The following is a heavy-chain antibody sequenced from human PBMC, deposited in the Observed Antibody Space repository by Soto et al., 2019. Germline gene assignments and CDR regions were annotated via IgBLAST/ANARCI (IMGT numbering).Heavy chain of an antibody. D-gene: IGHD6-6*01. CDR3: ARVRVRPLRMKAFDY. CDR2: IYYSGST. J-gene: IGHJ4*02. Sequence: PSETLSLTCTVSGGSISSYYWSWIRQPPGKGLEWIGYIYYSGSTNYNPSLKSRVTISVDTSKNQFSLKLSSVTAADTAVYYCARVRVRPLRMKAFDYWGQGTLVTVSS. V-gene: IGHV4-59*01. CDR1: GGSISSYY.